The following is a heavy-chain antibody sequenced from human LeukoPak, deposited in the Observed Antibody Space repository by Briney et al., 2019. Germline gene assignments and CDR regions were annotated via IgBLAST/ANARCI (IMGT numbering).Heavy chain of an antibody. V-gene: IGHV3-21*01. Sequence: GSLRLSCAASGFTFSSYSMSWVRQAPGKGLEWVSSISSSSSYIYYADSVKGRFTISRDNAKNSLYLQMNSLRAEDTAVYYRARDPSFSSYDPYYFDYWGQGTLVTVSS. J-gene: IGHJ4*02. CDR1: GFTFSSYS. D-gene: IGHD3-16*01. CDR3: ARDPSFSSYDPYYFDY. CDR2: ISSSSSYI.